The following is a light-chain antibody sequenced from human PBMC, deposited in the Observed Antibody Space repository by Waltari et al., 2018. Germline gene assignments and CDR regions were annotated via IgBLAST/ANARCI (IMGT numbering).Light chain of an antibody. Sequence: QSALTQPASVSGSPGQSITISCTGTSSDVGAYNYVSWYQQHPGKVPKLIIYDVSHRPSGVSFRCSGSKSDNTASLTISGFQAEDEADYYCISYTTSDTMIFGGGTKLTVL. V-gene: IGLV2-14*03. CDR2: DVS. CDR1: SSDVGAYNY. CDR3: ISYTTSDTMI. J-gene: IGLJ2*01.